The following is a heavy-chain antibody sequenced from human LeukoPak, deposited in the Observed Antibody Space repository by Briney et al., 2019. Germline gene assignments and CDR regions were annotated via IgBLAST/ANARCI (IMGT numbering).Heavy chain of an antibody. J-gene: IGHJ4*02. D-gene: IGHD3-22*01. V-gene: IGHV3-66*01. Sequence: GGSLRLSCAASGFTVSSNYMSWVRQAPGKGLEWVSVIYSGGSTYYADSVKGRFTISRDNSKNTLYLQMNSLRAEDTAVYLCARALLYYDSSGYYPTPFDYWGQGTLVTVSS. CDR1: GFTVSSNY. CDR3: ARALLYYDSSGYYPTPFDY. CDR2: IYSGGST.